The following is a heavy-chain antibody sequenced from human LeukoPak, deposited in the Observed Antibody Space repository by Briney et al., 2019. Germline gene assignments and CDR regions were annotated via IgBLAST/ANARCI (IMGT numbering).Heavy chain of an antibody. V-gene: IGHV3-23*01. J-gene: IGHJ6*02. D-gene: IGHD2-2*01. CDR3: AKGDCTGTSCYGFYGMDV. Sequence: GGSLRLSCAASGFTFSNYALSWVRQPPGKGLEWVSAFSASGGSTFYADSVKGRVTISRDDSRNTLYLQMNSLRAEDTAIYYCAKGDCTGTSCYGFYGMDVWGQGTTVTVSS. CDR1: GFTFSNYA. CDR2: FSASGGST.